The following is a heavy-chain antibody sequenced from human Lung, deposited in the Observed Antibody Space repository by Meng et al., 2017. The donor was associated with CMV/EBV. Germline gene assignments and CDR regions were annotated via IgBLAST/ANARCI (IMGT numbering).Heavy chain of an antibody. V-gene: IGHV1-69*08. J-gene: IGHJ4*02. CDR3: AREADGATFDY. Sequence: QAQLVESGAEVKKPGSSVKVSCKASGGTFSSYTISWVRQAPGQGLEWMGRIIPILGIANYAQKFQGRVTMTRDTSTSTVYMELSSLRSEDTAVYYCAREADGATFDYWGQGTLVTVSS. CDR2: IIPILGIA. CDR1: GGTFSSYT. D-gene: IGHD1-26*01.